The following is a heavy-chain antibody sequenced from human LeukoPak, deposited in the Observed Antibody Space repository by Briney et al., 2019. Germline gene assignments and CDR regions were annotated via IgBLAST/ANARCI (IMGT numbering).Heavy chain of an antibody. V-gene: IGHV4-39*07. CDR2: IYYSGST. J-gene: IGHJ4*02. CDR1: GGSISSSSYY. CDR3: ASGALRCSSTSCYPSPLFDY. D-gene: IGHD2-2*01. Sequence: SETLSLTCTVSGGSISSSSYYWGWIRQPPGKGLEWIGSIYYSGSTYYNPSLKSRVTISVDTSKNQFSLKLSSVTAADTAVYYCASGALRCSSTSCYPSPLFDYWGQGTLVTVSS.